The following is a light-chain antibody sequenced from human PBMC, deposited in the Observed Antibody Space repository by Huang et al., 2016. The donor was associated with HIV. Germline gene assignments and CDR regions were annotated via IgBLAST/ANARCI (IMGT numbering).Light chain of an antibody. V-gene: IGKV3-11*01. J-gene: IGKJ4*01. Sequence: EIVLTQSPATLSLSPGERATLPCRASQSVRSYLAWYQQQPGQAPRLLIYDASNRATGIPARFSGSGSGTDFTLTISSLQSEDFAVYYCQQRSAWPLTFGGGTKVEI. CDR1: QSVRSY. CDR2: DAS. CDR3: QQRSAWPLT.